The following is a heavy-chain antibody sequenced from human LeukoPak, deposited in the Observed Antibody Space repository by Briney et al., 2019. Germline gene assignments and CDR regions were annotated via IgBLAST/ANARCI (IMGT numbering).Heavy chain of an antibody. Sequence: GGSLRLSCAASGFTFSSYSMNWVRQAPGKGLEWASSISSSSSYIYYADSVKGRFTISRDNAKNSLYLQMNSLRAEDTAVYYCARQYYYGSGSYLVAYGMDVWGKGTTVTVSS. CDR3: ARQYYYGSGSYLVAYGMDV. CDR1: GFTFSSYS. CDR2: ISSSSSYI. V-gene: IGHV3-21*01. J-gene: IGHJ6*04. D-gene: IGHD3-10*01.